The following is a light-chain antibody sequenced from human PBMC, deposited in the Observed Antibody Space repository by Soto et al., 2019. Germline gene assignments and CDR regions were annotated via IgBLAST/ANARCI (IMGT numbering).Light chain of an antibody. V-gene: IGLV2-11*01. CDR1: SSDVGGYNY. CDR2: DVS. CDR3: CSYAGSCTFGA. Sequence: QSALTQPRSVSGSPGQSVTISCTGTSSDVGGYNYVSWYQQHPGKAPKLMIYDVSQRPSGVPDRFSGSKSGNTASLTISGLQTDDEADYYCCSYAGSCTFGAFGGGTKVTVL. J-gene: IGLJ2*01.